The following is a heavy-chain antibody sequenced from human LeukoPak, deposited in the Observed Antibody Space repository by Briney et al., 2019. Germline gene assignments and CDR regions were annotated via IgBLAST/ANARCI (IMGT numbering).Heavy chain of an antibody. CDR2: IYYTGDT. CDR1: GGSITSDDYY. Sequence: SQTLSLTCTVSGGSITSDDYYWSWTRQAPGKGLEYIGYIYYTGDTHYNPSLKSRVTISLDTSKNQFSLRLNSVTAADTAVYYCARGTIGQQLEFFDYWGQGTLVTVSS. CDR3: ARGTIGQQLEFFDY. J-gene: IGHJ4*02. V-gene: IGHV4-30-4*08. D-gene: IGHD6-13*01.